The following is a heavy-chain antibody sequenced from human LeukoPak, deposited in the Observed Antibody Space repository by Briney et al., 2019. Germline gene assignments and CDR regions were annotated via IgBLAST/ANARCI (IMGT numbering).Heavy chain of an antibody. CDR2: IYYGGNT. D-gene: IGHD3-22*01. Sequence: PSETLSLTCTVSGGSISSYYWSWIRQPPGKGLEWIGYIYYGGNTKYNPSLKSRVTISVDTSKNQFSLKLSSVTAADTAVYYCARDYYDSSGYSLHDAFDIWGQGTMVTVSS. J-gene: IGHJ3*02. V-gene: IGHV4-59*01. CDR3: ARDYYDSSGYSLHDAFDI. CDR1: GGSISSYY.